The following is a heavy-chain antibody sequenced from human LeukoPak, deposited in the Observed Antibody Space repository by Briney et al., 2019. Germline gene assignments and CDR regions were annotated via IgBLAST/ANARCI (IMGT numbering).Heavy chain of an antibody. CDR2: ISSGGDST. CDR3: ARDMKMIGEQGKFDY. D-gene: IGHD3-22*01. V-gene: IGHV3-48*03. J-gene: IGHJ4*02. Sequence: PGGSLRLSCAASGFILSAYEMNWVRQAPGKGLEWVSYISSGGDSTYYADSVKGRFTISRDNAKNSLYLQMNSLRAEDTAVYYCARDMKMIGEQGKFDYWGQGTLVTVSS. CDR1: GFILSAYE.